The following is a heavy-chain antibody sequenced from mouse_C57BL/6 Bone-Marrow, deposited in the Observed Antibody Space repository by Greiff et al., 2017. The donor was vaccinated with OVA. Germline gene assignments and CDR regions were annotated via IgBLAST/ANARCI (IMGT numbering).Heavy chain of an antibody. J-gene: IGHJ2*01. CDR3: ASRDYYGSSYRDY. D-gene: IGHD1-1*01. CDR2: IYPGSGNT. V-gene: IGHV1-76*01. Sequence: VQLQQSGAELVRPGASVKLSCKASGYTFTDYYINWVKQRPGQGLEWIARIYPGSGNTYYNEKFKGKATLTAEKSSSTAYMQLSSLTSEDSAVYFGASRDYYGSSYRDYWGQGTTLTVSS. CDR1: GYTFTDYY.